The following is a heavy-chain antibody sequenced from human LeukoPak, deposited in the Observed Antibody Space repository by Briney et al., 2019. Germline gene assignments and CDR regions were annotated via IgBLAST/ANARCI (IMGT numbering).Heavy chain of an antibody. J-gene: IGHJ6*02. Sequence: ASVKVSCKASGYTFTSYYMHWVRQAPGQGLEWMGIINPSGGSTSYAQKFQGRVTTTRDTSTSTVYMELSSLRSEDTAVYYCARGIAAASPYYYYGMDVWGQGTTVTVSS. V-gene: IGHV1-46*01. D-gene: IGHD6-13*01. CDR1: GYTFTSYY. CDR3: ARGIAAASPYYYYGMDV. CDR2: INPSGGST.